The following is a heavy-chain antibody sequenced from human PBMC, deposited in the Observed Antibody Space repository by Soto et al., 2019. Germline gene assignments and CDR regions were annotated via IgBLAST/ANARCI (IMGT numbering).Heavy chain of an antibody. D-gene: IGHD3-22*01. V-gene: IGHV3-64D*06. Sequence: PRWSLRLSCSASVFTFSSYAMHWFRQAPGKGLEYVSAISSNGGSTYYADSVKGRFTISRDNSKNTLYLQMSSLRAEDTAVYYCVKVGPTHYYDSSGYYAFDIWGQGTMVTVSS. CDR3: VKVGPTHYYDSSGYYAFDI. CDR1: VFTFSSYA. J-gene: IGHJ3*02. CDR2: ISSNGGST.